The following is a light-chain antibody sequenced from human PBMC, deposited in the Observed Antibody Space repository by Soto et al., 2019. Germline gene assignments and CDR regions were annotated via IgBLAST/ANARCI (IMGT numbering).Light chain of an antibody. CDR2: GAS. CDR1: QRVSSSY. CDR3: QQYNSYWT. Sequence: IVLTQSPGTLSLSPGERATLSCRASQRVSSSYLAWYQQKPGQAPRLLIYGASNRATGIPDRFSGSGSGTEFTLTISSLQPDDFATYYCQQYNSYWTFGQGTKVDIK. V-gene: IGKV3-20*01. J-gene: IGKJ1*01.